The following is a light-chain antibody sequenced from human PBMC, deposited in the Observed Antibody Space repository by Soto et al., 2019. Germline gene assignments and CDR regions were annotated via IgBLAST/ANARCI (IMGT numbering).Light chain of an antibody. J-gene: IGLJ1*01. CDR2: GNN. CDR3: QSYDSSLNGSNV. CDR1: SSNIGAGYD. V-gene: IGLV1-40*01. Sequence: QSALTQPPSVSGAPGQRVTISCTGSSSNIGAGYDVHWYQQLPETAPKLLIYGNNNRPSGVPDRFSGSKSGTSASLAITGLQAEDEADYYCQSYDSSLNGSNVFGTGTKVTVL.